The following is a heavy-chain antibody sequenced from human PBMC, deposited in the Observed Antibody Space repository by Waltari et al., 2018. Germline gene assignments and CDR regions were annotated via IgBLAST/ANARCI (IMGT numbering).Heavy chain of an antibody. V-gene: IGHV4-39*01. D-gene: IGHD6-6*01. CDR2: SYYSGCT. J-gene: IGHJ4*02. Sequence: QLQLQESGPGLVKPSETLSLTCTVSGGSISSSSYYWGWIRQPPGKGLEWMGSSYYSGCTYYNPSLKRRVTISVDTSKNQFSLKLSSVTAADTAVYYCARHGAARPYYYFDYWGQGTLVTVSS. CDR1: GGSISSSSYY. CDR3: ARHGAARPYYYFDY.